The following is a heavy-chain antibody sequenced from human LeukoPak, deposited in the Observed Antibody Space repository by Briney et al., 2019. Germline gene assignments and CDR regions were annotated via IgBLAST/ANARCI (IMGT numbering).Heavy chain of an antibody. D-gene: IGHD1-26*01. CDR1: GGSISSSTYY. V-gene: IGHV4-39*01. CDR2: IYYSGSS. CDR3: AGLGATTVDY. Sequence: PSETLSLTCTVSGGSISSSTYYWGWIRQPPGKGLEWIGSIYYSGSSYYNPSLKSRVTISVDTSKNQFSLKLSSVTAADTAVYYCAGLGATTVDYWGQETLVTVSS. J-gene: IGHJ4*02.